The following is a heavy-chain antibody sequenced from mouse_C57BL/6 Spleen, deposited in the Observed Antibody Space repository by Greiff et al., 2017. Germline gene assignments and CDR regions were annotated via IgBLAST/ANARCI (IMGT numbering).Heavy chain of an antibody. CDR2: IRNKANGYTT. D-gene: IGHD1-1*01. J-gene: IGHJ1*03. Sequence: EVKVVASGGGLVQPGGSLSLSCAASGFTFTDYYMSWVRQPPGKALEWLGFIRNKANGYTTEYSASVKGRFTSSRDNSQSILYLQMNALRAEDSATYYCAIRKDWYFDFWGTGTTVTVSS. V-gene: IGHV7-3*01. CDR1: GFTFTDYY. CDR3: AIRKDWYFDF.